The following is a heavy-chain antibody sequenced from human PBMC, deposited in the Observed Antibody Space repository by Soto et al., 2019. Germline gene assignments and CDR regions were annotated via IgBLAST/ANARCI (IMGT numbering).Heavy chain of an antibody. D-gene: IGHD2-8*02. V-gene: IGHV4-34*01. CDR2: INHSGST. Sequence: SETLSLTCAVYGGSFSGYYWTWIRQPPGTGLEWIGEINHSGSTNYNPSLKSRITISVDTSKNQFSLKLTSVTAADTAVYYCARDKITGLFDYWGQGTLVTVSS. J-gene: IGHJ4*02. CDR1: GGSFSGYY. CDR3: ARDKITGLFDY.